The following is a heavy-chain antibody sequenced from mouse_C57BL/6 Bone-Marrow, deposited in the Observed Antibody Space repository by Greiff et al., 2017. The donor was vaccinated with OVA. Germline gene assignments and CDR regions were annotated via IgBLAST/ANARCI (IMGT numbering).Heavy chain of an antibody. CDR2: FDPGNGDT. V-gene: IGHV14-4*01. J-gene: IGHJ3*01. D-gene: IGHD4-1*01. Sequence: VQLQQSGAELVRPGASVKLSCTASGFNFKDAYMHWVKQRPKQGLGWIGWFDPGNGDTEYASKFQGKATITADTSSNTAYLQLSSLTSEDTAVYYCTINWAWFAYWGQGTLVTVSA. CDR1: GFNFKDAY. CDR3: TINWAWFAY.